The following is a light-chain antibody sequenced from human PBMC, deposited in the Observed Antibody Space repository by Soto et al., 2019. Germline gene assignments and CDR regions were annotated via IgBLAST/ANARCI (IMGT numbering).Light chain of an antibody. V-gene: IGKV1-5*01. CDR1: QSISRW. CDR2: DAS. J-gene: IGKJ1*01. Sequence: IQMTQSPSTLSASLGDRVTITCRASQSISRWLAWHQQKPGKAPRLLIYDASNLQRGVPSRFSGSGSGTEFTLTITSLPPEDFATYYCQQYNSSSRTFGQGTKVDIK. CDR3: QQYNSSSRT.